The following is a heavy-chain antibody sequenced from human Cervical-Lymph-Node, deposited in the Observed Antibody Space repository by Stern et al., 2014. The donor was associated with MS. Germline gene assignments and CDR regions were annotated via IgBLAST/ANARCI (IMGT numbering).Heavy chain of an antibody. CDR2: IDSGGST. D-gene: IGHD3-9*01. CDR1: GFTVNSNY. J-gene: IGHJ4*02. CDR3: ARGWLFD. V-gene: IGHV3-53*01. Sequence: VQLVESGGGLIQPGGSLRLSCAASGFTVNSNYMSWVRQAPGKGLECVSVIDSGGSTYYADSVKARFTISRDNSKNTLYLQMNSLRTDDTAVYYCARGWLFDWGQGTLVTVSS.